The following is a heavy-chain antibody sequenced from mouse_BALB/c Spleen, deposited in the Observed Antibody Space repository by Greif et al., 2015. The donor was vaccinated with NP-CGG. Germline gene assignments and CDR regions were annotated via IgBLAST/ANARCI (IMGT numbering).Heavy chain of an antibody. CDR3: ARDRAFYAMDY. CDR2: IWAGGST. D-gene: IGHD3-1*01. V-gene: IGHV2-9*02. J-gene: IGHJ4*01. Sequence: QVQLKESGPGLVAPSQSLSITCTVSGFSLTSYGVHWVRQPPGKGPEWLGVIWAGGSTNYNSALMSRLSISKDNSKSQVFLKMNSLRTDDTAMYYCARDRAFYAMDYWGQGTSVTVSS. CDR1: GFSLTSYG.